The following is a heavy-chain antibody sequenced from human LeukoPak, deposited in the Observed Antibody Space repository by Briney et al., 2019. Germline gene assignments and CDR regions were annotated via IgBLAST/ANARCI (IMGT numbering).Heavy chain of an antibody. J-gene: IGHJ4*02. CDR2: ISTSGST. Sequence: SETLSLTCTVSGGSISSYYWSWIRQPAGKGLEWIGRISTSGSTNYNPSLKSRVTMSVDTSKNQFSLRLSSVTAADTAVYYCARDARYYYGSGPQHMDYWGQGTLVTVSS. V-gene: IGHV4-4*07. CDR3: ARDARYYYGSGPQHMDY. CDR1: GGSISSYY. D-gene: IGHD3-10*01.